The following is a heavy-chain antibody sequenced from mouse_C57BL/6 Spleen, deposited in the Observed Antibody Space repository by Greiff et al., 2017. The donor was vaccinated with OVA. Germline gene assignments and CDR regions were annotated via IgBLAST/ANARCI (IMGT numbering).Heavy chain of an antibody. D-gene: IGHD2-2*01. J-gene: IGHJ2*01. Sequence: VQLQQSGPVLVKPGASVKMSCKASGYTFTDYYMNWVKQSHGKSLEWIGVINPYNGGTSYNQKFKGKATLTVDKSSSTAYMELNSLTSEDSAVYYCARSGYDGPFDYWGQGTTLTVSS. CDR3: ARSGYDGPFDY. CDR2: INPYNGGT. V-gene: IGHV1-19*01. CDR1: GYTFTDYY.